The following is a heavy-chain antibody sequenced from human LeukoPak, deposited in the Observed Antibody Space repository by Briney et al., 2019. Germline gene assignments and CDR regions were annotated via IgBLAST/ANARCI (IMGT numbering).Heavy chain of an antibody. J-gene: IGHJ4*02. CDR2: ISGSGDST. CDR3: ASGPLWVDY. V-gene: IGHV3-23*01. CDR1: GFTFSSFA. Sequence: GGSLRLSCAASGFTFSSFALSWVRQAPGKGLEWVSSISGSGDSTYYMESVKGRFTISRDNSKNTLYLQMNSLRAEDTAVYYCASGPLWVDYWGQGTLVTVSS. D-gene: IGHD1-26*01.